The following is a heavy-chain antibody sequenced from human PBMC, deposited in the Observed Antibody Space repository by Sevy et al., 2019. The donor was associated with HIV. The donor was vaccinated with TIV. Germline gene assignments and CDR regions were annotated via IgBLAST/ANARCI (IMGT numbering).Heavy chain of an antibody. Sequence: GGSLRLSCAASGFTFSSYGMHWVRQAPGKGLEWVAVIWYDGSNKYYADSVKGRFTISRDNSKNTLYLQTNSLRAEDTAVYYCARAGRLEYQLRTGYYYYGMDVWGQGTTVTVSS. CDR3: ARAGRLEYQLRTGYYYYGMDV. D-gene: IGHD2-2*01. CDR1: GFTFSSYG. CDR2: IWYDGSNK. J-gene: IGHJ6*02. V-gene: IGHV3-33*01.